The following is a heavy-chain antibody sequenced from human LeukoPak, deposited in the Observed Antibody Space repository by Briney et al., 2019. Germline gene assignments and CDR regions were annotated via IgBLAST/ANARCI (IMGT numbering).Heavy chain of an antibody. CDR3: ARGPEGYSGYSRYPRPGEPDSYDYYYMDV. Sequence: GGSLRLSCAASGFTFSSYAMHWVRQAPGKGLEYVSAISSNGGSTYYTNSVKGRFTISRDNSKNTLYLQMGSLRAEDMAVYYCARGPEGYSGYSRYPRPGEPDSYDYYYMDVWGKGTTVTVSS. V-gene: IGHV3-64*01. CDR1: GFTFSSYA. D-gene: IGHD5-12*01. J-gene: IGHJ6*03. CDR2: ISSNGGST.